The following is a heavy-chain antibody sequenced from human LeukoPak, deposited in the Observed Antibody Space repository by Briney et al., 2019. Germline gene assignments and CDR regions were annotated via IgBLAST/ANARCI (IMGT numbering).Heavy chain of an antibody. D-gene: IGHD4/OR15-4a*01. J-gene: IGHJ4*02. CDR3: ARDSYYGGHYSFFEH. Sequence: ASVKVSCKPSAYTFTNFRIHWVRQAPGHGFEWMGWIGPSNHYTEYAHKLQDRLTLTTDTSTTTAHMELRSLTFDDTAIYFCARDSYYGGHYSFFEHWGQGTLVTVSS. CDR2: IGPSNHYT. CDR1: AYTFTNFR. V-gene: IGHV1-18*01.